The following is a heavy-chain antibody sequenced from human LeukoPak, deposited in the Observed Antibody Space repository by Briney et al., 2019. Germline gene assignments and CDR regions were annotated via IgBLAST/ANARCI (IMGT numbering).Heavy chain of an antibody. V-gene: IGHV4-30-2*01. CDR1: GGSISSGGYS. Sequence: SQTLSLTCAVSGGSISSGGYSWSWIRQPPGKGLEWIGYIYHSGSTYYNPSLKSRVTISVDRSKNQFSLKLSSVTAADTAVYYCAGIDYGSRSYYNGGFDYWGQGTLVTASS. CDR3: AGIDYGSRSYYNGGFDY. D-gene: IGHD3-10*01. CDR2: IYHSGST. J-gene: IGHJ4*02.